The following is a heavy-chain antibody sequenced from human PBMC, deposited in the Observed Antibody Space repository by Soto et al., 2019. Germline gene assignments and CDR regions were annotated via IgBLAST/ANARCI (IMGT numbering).Heavy chain of an antibody. J-gene: IGHJ5*02. Sequence: QVQLQESGPGLVKPSETLSLTCTVSGGSISSYYWSWIRQPAGKGLEWIGRIYTSGSTNYNPSLKSRVTMSVDTSKNQFSLKLRSVTAADTAVYYCARELMVRGVSSWFDPWGQGTLVTVSS. CDR1: GGSISSYY. CDR3: ARELMVRGVSSWFDP. CDR2: IYTSGST. V-gene: IGHV4-4*07. D-gene: IGHD3-10*01.